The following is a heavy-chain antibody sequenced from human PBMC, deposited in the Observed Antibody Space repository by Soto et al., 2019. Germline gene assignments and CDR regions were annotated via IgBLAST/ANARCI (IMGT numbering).Heavy chain of an antibody. Sequence: QVQLQESGPGLVKPSGTLSLTCTVSGGSMSSSNWWNWVRQPPGKGLEWIGEAHHSGRTNYNPSPXVSVXIXIDKSKNHFTLKLSSVTAADTAVYYCARSEATVLDNWGQGTLVTVSS. V-gene: IGHV4-4*02. D-gene: IGHD4-17*01. CDR2: AHHSGRT. CDR3: ARSEATVLDN. CDR1: GGSMSSSNW. J-gene: IGHJ4*02.